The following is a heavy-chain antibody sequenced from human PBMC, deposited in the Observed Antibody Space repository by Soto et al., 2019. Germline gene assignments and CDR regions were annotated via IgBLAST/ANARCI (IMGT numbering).Heavy chain of an antibody. CDR1: GFTFSSYA. Sequence: EVQLLESGGGLVQPGGSLRLSCAASGFTFSSYAMSWVRQAPGKGLEWVSAISGSGGSTYYADSVKGRFTISRDNSKNTLYLQMNSLRAEDTAVYYCAKALPITMVRGVIMVPIYFDYWGQGTLDTVSS. D-gene: IGHD3-10*01. CDR3: AKALPITMVRGVIMVPIYFDY. J-gene: IGHJ4*02. CDR2: ISGSGGST. V-gene: IGHV3-23*01.